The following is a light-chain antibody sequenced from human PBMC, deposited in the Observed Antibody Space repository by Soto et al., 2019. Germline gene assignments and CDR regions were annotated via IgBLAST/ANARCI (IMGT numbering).Light chain of an antibody. CDR2: GAS. CDR3: QQRSNWPPEWT. CDR1: QNIGSN. Sequence: EIAMAQSPATLSVSPGGTAILSCMASQNIGSNLAWYQQRPGQAPRLLIYGASSRATGIPARFSGSGSGTDFTLTISSLEPEDFAVYYCQQRSNWPPEWTFGQGTKVDIK. V-gene: IGKV3-11*01. J-gene: IGKJ1*01.